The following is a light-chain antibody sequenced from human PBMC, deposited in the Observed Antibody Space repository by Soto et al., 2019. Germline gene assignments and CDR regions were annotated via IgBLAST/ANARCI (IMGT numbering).Light chain of an antibody. CDR2: GAS. J-gene: IGKJ1*01. CDR1: HSVNSSY. Sequence: EIGLTQSPGTLSLSPGEGATLSCRASHSVNSSYLAWFQQKPGQSPRLRIYGASSRATGITDRFSGSGSGTDFTLSISRLEPEDFAVYYCQQYGSSPPWSFGQGSMVDIK. V-gene: IGKV3-20*01. CDR3: QQYGSSPPWS.